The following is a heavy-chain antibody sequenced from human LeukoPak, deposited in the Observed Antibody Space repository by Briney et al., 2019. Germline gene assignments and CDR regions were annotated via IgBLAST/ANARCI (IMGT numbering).Heavy chain of an antibody. CDR3: ARARITMVRGVIRGNWFDP. D-gene: IGHD3-10*01. CDR1: GGSISSYY. J-gene: IGHJ5*02. CDR2: IYYSGST. V-gene: IGHV4-59*12. Sequence: SETLSLTCTVSGGSISSYYWSWIRQPPGKGLEWIGYIYYSGSTNYNPSLKSRVTISVDTSKNQVSLKLSSVTAADTAVYYCARARITMVRGVIRGNWFDPWGQGTLVTVSS.